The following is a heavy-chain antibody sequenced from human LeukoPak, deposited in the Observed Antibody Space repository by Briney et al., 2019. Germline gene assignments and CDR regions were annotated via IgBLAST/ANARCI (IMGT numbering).Heavy chain of an antibody. CDR1: GFTFSNYA. V-gene: IGHV3-23*01. CDR3: AKDRGYSGYDSWFDP. CDR2: ISGSGGST. Sequence: PGGSLRLSCAASGFTFSNYALSWVRQAPGKGLEWISVISGSGGSTYYADSVKGRFTISRDNSKNTLYLQMNSLRAEDTAVYYCAKDRGYSGYDSWFDPWGQGTLVTVSS. J-gene: IGHJ5*02. D-gene: IGHD5-12*01.